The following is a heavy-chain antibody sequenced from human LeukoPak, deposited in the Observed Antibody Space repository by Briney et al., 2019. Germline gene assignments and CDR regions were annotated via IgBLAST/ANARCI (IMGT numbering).Heavy chain of an antibody. Sequence: PGGSLRLSCAASGFTFSNGWMSWVRQAPGKGLEWVGRIKSKTDGGTTDYAAPVKGRFTISRDDSKNTLYLQMNSLKTEDTAVYYCTTSVLVYPAVTDYWGQGTLVTVSS. CDR1: GFTFSNGW. CDR2: IKSKTDGGTT. V-gene: IGHV3-15*01. D-gene: IGHD3-3*01. J-gene: IGHJ4*02. CDR3: TTSVLVYPAVTDY.